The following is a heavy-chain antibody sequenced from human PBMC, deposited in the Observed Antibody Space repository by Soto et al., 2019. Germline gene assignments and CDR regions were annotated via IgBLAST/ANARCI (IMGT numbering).Heavy chain of an antibody. CDR2: ISQSGNT. CDR1: SGSFSGYY. CDR3: ARAPKVSGSFQTRPDF. V-gene: IGHV4-34*01. D-gene: IGHD6-25*01. J-gene: IGHJ4*02. Sequence: SETLSLTCSIYSGSFSGYYWSWIRQPPGKGLEWIGEISQSGNTNYSPSLKGRVSISIDTSKKQFSLNLASVSAADTAVYYCARAPKVSGSFQTRPDFWGQGTLVTVSS.